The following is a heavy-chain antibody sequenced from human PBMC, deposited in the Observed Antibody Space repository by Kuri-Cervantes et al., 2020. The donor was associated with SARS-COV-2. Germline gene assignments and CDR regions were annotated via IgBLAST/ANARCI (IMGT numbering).Heavy chain of an antibody. CDR1: GFTFSSYS. V-gene: IGHV3-48*01. Sequence: GESLKISCAASGFTFSSYSMNWVRQAPGKGLEWVSYISSSSSTIYYADSVKGRFTISRDNAKNSLYLQMNGLRAEDTAVYYCARVEGIALDYWGQGTLVTVSS. D-gene: IGHD6-13*01. J-gene: IGHJ4*02. CDR2: ISSSSSTI. CDR3: ARVEGIALDY.